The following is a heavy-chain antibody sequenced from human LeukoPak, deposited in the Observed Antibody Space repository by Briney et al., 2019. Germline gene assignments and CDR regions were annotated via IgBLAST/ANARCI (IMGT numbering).Heavy chain of an antibody. CDR3: ARRLLWFGELLDAFDI. V-gene: IGHV5-51*01. CDR1: GYSFTSYW. Sequence: GESLKISCKGSGYSFTSYWIGWVRQMPGKGLEWMGIIYPGDSDTRYSPSFQGQVTISADKSISTAYLQWSSLKASDTAVYYCARRLLWFGELLDAFDIWGQGTMVTVSS. CDR2: IYPGDSDT. D-gene: IGHD3-10*01. J-gene: IGHJ3*02.